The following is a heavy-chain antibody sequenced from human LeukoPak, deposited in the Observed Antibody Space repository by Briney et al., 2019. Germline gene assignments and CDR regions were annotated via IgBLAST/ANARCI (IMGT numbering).Heavy chain of an antibody. CDR1: GGSISTSSYF. Sequence: SETLSLTCTVSGGSISTSSYFWGWIRQPPGKGLEWIGSIYYSGITFYNPSLKSRLTISVDTSKNQFSLKLTSVTAADTAVYYCARPLDTTFFNAFDIWGQGTMVTVSS. J-gene: IGHJ3*02. D-gene: IGHD2/OR15-2a*01. CDR3: ARPLDTTFFNAFDI. V-gene: IGHV4-39*01. CDR2: IYYSGIT.